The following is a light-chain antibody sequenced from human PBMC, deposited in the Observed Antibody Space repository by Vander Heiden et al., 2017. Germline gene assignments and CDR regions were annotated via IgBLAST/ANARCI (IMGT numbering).Light chain of an antibody. J-gene: IGLJ3*02. CDR2: RDD. V-gene: IGLV1-44*01. CDR3: VAWDDSLSGFWV. Sequence: QAVLTQPPSASGTPGQTVTISCSGSSSNIGSYTVKWYQQPPGTAPKLLIYRDDQRPSGVPDRFSGSKSGTSDYLAISGLQSDDEADYYGVAWDDSLSGFWVFGGGTKLTVL. CDR1: SSNIGSYT.